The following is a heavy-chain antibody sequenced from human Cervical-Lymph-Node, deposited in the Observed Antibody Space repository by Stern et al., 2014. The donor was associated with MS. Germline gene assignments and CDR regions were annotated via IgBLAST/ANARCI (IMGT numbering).Heavy chain of an antibody. Sequence: EVQLVESGGGLVQPGGSLRLSCVASGFSFGTSWMSWVRQTPGGGLGWVANIRQDGYDKFYVDSVKGRFTISRDNARNSLYLQMNSLTVADTAVYYCARDRRAFLDYWGQGTHVAVSS. J-gene: IGHJ4*02. D-gene: IGHD2/OR15-2a*01. CDR3: ARDRRAFLDY. CDR2: IRQDGYDK. V-gene: IGHV3-7*01. CDR1: GFSFGTSW.